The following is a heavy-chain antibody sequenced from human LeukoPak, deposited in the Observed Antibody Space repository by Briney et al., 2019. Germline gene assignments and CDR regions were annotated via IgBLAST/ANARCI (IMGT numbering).Heavy chain of an antibody. CDR3: ARGCRQKGLYCY. CDR1: GFTFSSYA. J-gene: IGHJ4*02. Sequence: GGSLRLSCAASGFTFSSYAMHWVRQAPGKGLEWVAVISHDGSNKYYTDSVKGRFTISRGNSKDTLYLQMNSLRPEDTAMYYCARGCRQKGLYCYWGQGTLVTVSS. CDR2: ISHDGSNK. D-gene: IGHD2-15*01. V-gene: IGHV3-30-3*01.